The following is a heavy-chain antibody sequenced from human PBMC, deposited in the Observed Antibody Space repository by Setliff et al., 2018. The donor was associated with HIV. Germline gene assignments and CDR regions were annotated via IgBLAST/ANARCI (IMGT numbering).Heavy chain of an antibody. CDR2: IRYDGSNK. V-gene: IGHV3-30*02. CDR1: GFTFSSYG. J-gene: IGHJ4*02. Sequence: PGGSLRLSCAASGFTFSSYGMHWVRQAPGKGLEWVAFIRYDGSNKYYADSVKGRFTISRENSKNTLYLQMNSLRAEDTAMYYCTKDGGGLMITFGGVIDYWGQGTLVTVSS. D-gene: IGHD3-16*01. CDR3: TKDGGGLMITFGGVIDY.